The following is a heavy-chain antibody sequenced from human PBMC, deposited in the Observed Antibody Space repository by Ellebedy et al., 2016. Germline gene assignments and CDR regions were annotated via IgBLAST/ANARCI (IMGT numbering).Heavy chain of an antibody. CDR3: ARALSGYSGYDVLYYFDY. CDR1: GGSFSGYY. CDR2: INHSGST. V-gene: IGHV4-34*01. J-gene: IGHJ4*02. D-gene: IGHD5-12*01. Sequence: SETLSLTCAVYGGSFSGYYWSWIRQPPGKGLEWIGEINHSGSTNYNPSLKSRVTISVDTSKNQFSLKLSSVTAADTAVYYCARALSGYSGYDVLYYFDYWGQGTLVTVSS.